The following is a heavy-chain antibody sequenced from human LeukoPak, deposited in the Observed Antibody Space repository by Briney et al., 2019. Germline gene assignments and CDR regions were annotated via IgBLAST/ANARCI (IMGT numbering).Heavy chain of an antibody. V-gene: IGHV3-33*01. CDR2: IWFDGTEK. CDR3: ARVSGPNSGYYYTLDL. CDR1: GLTFRNYA. D-gene: IGHD3-22*01. Sequence: GGSLRLSCAASGLTFRNYAMHWVRQAPGGRLEWVAVIWFDGTEKYYAASVMGRFTISRDSSESTLYLQMNGLRTEDTAVYYCARVSGPNSGYYYTLDLWGQGTPVTVSS. J-gene: IGHJ5*02.